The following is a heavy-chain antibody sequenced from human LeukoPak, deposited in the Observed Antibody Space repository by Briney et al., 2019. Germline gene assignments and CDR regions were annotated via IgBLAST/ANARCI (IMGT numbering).Heavy chain of an antibody. CDR1: GFTFSGYS. V-gene: IGHV3-30-3*01. Sequence: PGGSLRLSCAASGFTFSGYSLHWVRQAPGKGLEWVAFISYDGSNKYYGDSVKGRFTISRDNSKNTLYLQMNSLRAEDTAVYYCARVVSSSWDFDYWGQGTLVTVSS. CDR2: ISYDGSNK. J-gene: IGHJ4*02. D-gene: IGHD6-13*01. CDR3: ARVVSSSWDFDY.